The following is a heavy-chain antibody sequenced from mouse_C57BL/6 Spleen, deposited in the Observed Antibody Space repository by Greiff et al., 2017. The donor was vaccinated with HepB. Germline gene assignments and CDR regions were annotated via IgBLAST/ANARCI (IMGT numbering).Heavy chain of an antibody. J-gene: IGHJ4*01. CDR1: GYAFSSSW. CDR3: ARDGYDYDGDAMDY. CDR2: IYPGDGDT. D-gene: IGHD2-4*01. V-gene: IGHV1-82*01. Sequence: QVQLQQSGPELVKPGASVKISCKASGYAFSSSWMNWVKQRPGKGLEWIGRIYPGDGDTNYNGKFKGKATLTADKSSSTAYMQLSSLTSEDSAVYFCARDGYDYDGDAMDYWGQGTSGTVSS.